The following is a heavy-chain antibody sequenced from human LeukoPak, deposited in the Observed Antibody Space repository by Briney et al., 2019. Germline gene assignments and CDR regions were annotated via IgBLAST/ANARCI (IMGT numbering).Heavy chain of an antibody. J-gene: IGHJ4*02. V-gene: IGHV1-69*04. CDR1: GGTFSSYT. Sequence: SVKVSCKASGGTFSSYTISWVRQAPGQGLEWMGRIIPILGIANYAQKFQGRVTITADKSTSTAYMELSSLRSEDTAVYYCAREDDSSGYYYAPLDCWGQGTLVTVSS. CDR3: AREDDSSGYYYAPLDC. CDR2: IIPILGIA. D-gene: IGHD3-22*01.